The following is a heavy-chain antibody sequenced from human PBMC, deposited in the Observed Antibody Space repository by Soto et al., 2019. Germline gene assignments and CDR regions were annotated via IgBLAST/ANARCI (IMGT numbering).Heavy chain of an antibody. V-gene: IGHV4-34*01. J-gene: IGHJ4*02. CDR2: INHSGST. CDR1: GGSFSGYY. D-gene: IGHD6-13*01. Sequence: PSETLSLTCAVYGGSFSGYYWSWIRQPPGKGLERIGEINHSGSTNYNPSLKSRVTISVDTSKNQFSLKLSSVTAADTAMYYCAGLTIAAAPPPIDYWGQGTLVTVSS. CDR3: AGLTIAAAPPPIDY.